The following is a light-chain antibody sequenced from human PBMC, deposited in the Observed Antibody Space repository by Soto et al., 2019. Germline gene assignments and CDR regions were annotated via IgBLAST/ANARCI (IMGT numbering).Light chain of an antibody. V-gene: IGKV1-5*01. J-gene: IGKJ1*01. CDR1: QSISTW. Sequence: DFQMTQSPSSLSASVGDSVTITCRSSQSISTWLAWYQQKPGKAPKLLIYDASSLESGVPSRFSGSGSGTEFTLTISSLKPEEFASYYCKQYNSYSTFGQGTKVDIK. CDR3: KQYNSYST. CDR2: DAS.